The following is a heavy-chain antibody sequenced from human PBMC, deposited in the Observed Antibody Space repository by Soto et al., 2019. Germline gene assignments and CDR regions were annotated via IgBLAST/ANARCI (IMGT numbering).Heavy chain of an antibody. J-gene: IGHJ3*02. Sequence: GGSLRLSCAASGFTFSSYAMSWVRQAPGKGLEWVSAISGSGGSTYYADSVKGRFTISRDNSKNTLYLQMNSLRAEDTAVYYCAKGQTGDSGRPLSNVFDIWANGQLVPVS. V-gene: IGHV3-23*01. CDR3: AKGQTGDSGRPLSNVFDI. CDR1: GFTFSSYA. CDR2: ISGSGGST. D-gene: IGHD6-19*01.